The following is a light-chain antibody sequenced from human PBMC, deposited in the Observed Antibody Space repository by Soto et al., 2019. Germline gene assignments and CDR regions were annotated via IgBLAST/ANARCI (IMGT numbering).Light chain of an antibody. J-gene: IGLJ2*01. Sequence: QSALTQPASVSGSPGQSITISCTGTSNDIGANDYVSWYQHHPGQAPKILIYEAANRPSGVSHRFSGSKSGNTASLTISGLQAEDEADYFCTSYTSTSTFVFGGGTKLTVL. CDR1: SNDIGANDY. CDR3: TSYTSTSTFV. V-gene: IGLV2-14*01. CDR2: EAA.